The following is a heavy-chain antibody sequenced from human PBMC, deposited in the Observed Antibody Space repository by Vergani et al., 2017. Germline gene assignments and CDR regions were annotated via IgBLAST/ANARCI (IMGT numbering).Heavy chain of an antibody. V-gene: IGHV3-48*01. D-gene: IGHD3-3*01. CDR2: ISSSSSTI. CDR1: GFTFSSYS. J-gene: IGHJ4*02. CDR3: AREWEYDFWSGFDY. Sequence: EVQLVESGGGLVQPGGSLRLSCAASGFTFSSYSINWVRQAPGKGLEWVSYISSSSSTIYYADSVKGRFTISRDNAKNSLYLQMNSLRAEDTAVYYCAREWEYDFWSGFDYWGQGTLVTVSS.